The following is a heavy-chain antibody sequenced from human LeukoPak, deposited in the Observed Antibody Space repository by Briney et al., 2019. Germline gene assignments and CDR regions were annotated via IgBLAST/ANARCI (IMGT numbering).Heavy chain of an antibody. D-gene: IGHD3-10*01. CDR1: GGSISSGGYS. V-gene: IGHV4-30-2*01. CDR2: ISHSGST. CDR3: ARGPYYYGSGSYSYYFDY. J-gene: IGHJ4*02. Sequence: TSETLSLTCAVSGGSISSGGYSWSWIRQPPGKDLEWIGYISHSGSTSYNPSLKSRVTISVDRSKNQFSLKLNSVTAADTAVYYCARGPYYYGSGSYSYYFDYWGQGTLVTVSS.